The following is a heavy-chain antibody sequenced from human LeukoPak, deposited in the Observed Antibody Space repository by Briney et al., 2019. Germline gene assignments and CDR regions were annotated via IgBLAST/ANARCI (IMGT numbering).Heavy chain of an antibody. CDR1: GYTFTRYY. CDR2: INPNSGGT. J-gene: IGHJ4*02. CDR3: ATQGDDTDIVVVAAAADPAGQFDY. Sequence: ASVKVSCKASGYTFTRYYMHWVRQAPGQGLEWMGWINPNSGGTNYAQKFQGRVTISVDTSKNQFSLKLSSVTAADTTVYYCATQGDDTDIVVVAAAADPAGQFDYWGQGTLVTVSS. V-gene: IGHV1-2*02. D-gene: IGHD2-2*01.